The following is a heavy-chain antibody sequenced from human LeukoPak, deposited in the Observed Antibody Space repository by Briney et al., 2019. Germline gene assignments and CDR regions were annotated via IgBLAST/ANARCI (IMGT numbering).Heavy chain of an antibody. CDR2: FDPEDGDT. J-gene: IGHJ4*02. D-gene: IGHD3-10*01. CDR1: GYTLTELS. V-gene: IGHV1-24*01. CDR3: ATDEVRGVLRSIHD. Sequence: GASVKVSCKVSGYTLTELSMHWVRQAPGKGLEWMGGFDPEDGDTIYAQKFQGRVTITKDTSTDTAYMELSTLRSENTAVYYCATDEVRGVLRSIHDWGQGTLVTVSS.